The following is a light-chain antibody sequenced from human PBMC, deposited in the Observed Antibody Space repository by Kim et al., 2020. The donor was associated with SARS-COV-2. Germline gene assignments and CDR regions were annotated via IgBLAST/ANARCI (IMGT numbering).Light chain of an antibody. Sequence: GQSITISCTGTSSDVGGYNYVSWYQQHPGKAPKLMIYDVSNRPSGVSNRFSGSKSGNTASLTISGLQAEDEADYYCSSYTSSSTYVLGTGTKVTVL. CDR3: SSYTSSSTYV. CDR1: SSDVGGYNY. V-gene: IGLV2-14*03. J-gene: IGLJ1*01. CDR2: DVS.